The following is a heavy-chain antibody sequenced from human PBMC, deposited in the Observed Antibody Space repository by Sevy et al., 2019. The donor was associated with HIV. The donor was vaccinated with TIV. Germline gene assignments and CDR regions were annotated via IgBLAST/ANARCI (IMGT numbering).Heavy chain of an antibody. CDR3: ARIRDYYDISGFSY. J-gene: IGHJ4*02. CDR1: GFTFNYFN. Sequence: GGSLRLSCAASGFTFNYFNMIWVRQAPGKGLEWVSSISSGSSYIKYADSVQGRFTISRDNAKSSLYLQVNSLRAGDRAVYYGARIRDYYDISGFSYWGQGTLVTVSS. CDR2: ISSGSSYI. D-gene: IGHD3-22*01. V-gene: IGHV3-21*06.